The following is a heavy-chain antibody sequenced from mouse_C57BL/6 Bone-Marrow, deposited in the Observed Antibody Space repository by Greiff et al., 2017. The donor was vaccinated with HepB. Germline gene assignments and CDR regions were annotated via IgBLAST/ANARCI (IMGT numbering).Heavy chain of an antibody. D-gene: IGHD2-4*01. CDR3: ARRGIYYDYDSFAY. J-gene: IGHJ3*01. CDR2: IYIGNGYT. CDR1: GYTFTSYG. Sequence: EVQLQQSGAELVRPGSSVKMSCKTSGYTFTSYGINWVKQRPGQGLEWIGYIYIGNGYTEYNEKFKGKATLTSDKSSSTAYMELRSLTSEDSAVYFCARRGIYYDYDSFAYWGQGTLVTVSA. V-gene: IGHV1-58*01.